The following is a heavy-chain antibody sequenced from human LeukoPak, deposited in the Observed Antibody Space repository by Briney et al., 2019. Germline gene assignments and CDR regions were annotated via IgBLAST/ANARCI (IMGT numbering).Heavy chain of an antibody. D-gene: IGHD3-3*01. V-gene: IGHV1-18*01. CDR2: ISAYNGNT. CDR1: GYTFTSYG. CDR3: ARVSNYYDFWSGYYRVKDWFGP. J-gene: IGHJ5*02. Sequence: ASVKVSCKASGYTFTSYGISWVRQAPGQGLEWMGWISAYNGNTNYAQKLQGRVTITTDTSTSTAYMELRSLRSDDTAVYYCARVSNYYDFWSGYYRVKDWFGPWGQGTLVTVSS.